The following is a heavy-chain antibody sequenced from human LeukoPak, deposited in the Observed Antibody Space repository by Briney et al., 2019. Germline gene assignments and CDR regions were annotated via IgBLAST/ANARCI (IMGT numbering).Heavy chain of an antibody. D-gene: IGHD5-24*01. CDR2: IYYSGST. CDR1: GGSISSYY. CDR3: ARAPKDGYNLSNWFDP. Sequence: PSETLSLTCTVSGGSISSYYWSWIRQPPGKGLEWIGYIYYSGSTNYNPSLKSRVTISVDTSKNQFSLKLSSVTAADTAVYYCARAPKDGYNLSNWFDPWGQGTLVTVSS. V-gene: IGHV4-59*01. J-gene: IGHJ5*02.